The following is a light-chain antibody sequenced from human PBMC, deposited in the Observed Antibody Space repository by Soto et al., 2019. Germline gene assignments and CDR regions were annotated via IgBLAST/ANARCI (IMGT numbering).Light chain of an antibody. CDR3: QQYAESPIT. CDR1: QSVSSY. J-gene: IGKJ5*01. CDR2: GAS. Sequence: VLTQSPATLSLSPGERATLSCRASQSVSSYLAWYQQKPGQAPRLLIYGASNRATGIPDRFSGSGSGTDFTLTISRLEPEDIAVFYCQQYAESPITFGQGTRLEIK. V-gene: IGKV3-20*01.